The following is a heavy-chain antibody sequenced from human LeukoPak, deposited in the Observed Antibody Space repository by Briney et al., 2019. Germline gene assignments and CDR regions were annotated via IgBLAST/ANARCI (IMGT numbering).Heavy chain of an antibody. V-gene: IGHV3-53*01. D-gene: IGHD1-26*01. CDR2: IHGGGTT. Sequence: GGSLRLSCAASGFTVSSNYMIWVRQAPGKGLEWVSLIHGGGTTYYADSVKGRFTISSDSSKNTVYLEMNSLRAEDTAVYYCARVRSQRDYYYYGMDVWGQGTTVTVSS. CDR3: ARVRSQRDYYYYGMDV. CDR1: GFTVSSNY. J-gene: IGHJ6*02.